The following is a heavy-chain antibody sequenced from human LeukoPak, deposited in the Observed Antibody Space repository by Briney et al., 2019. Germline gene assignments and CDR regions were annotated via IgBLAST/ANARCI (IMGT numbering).Heavy chain of an antibody. J-gene: IGHJ4*02. CDR2: IKQDGTDK. Sequence: GGSLRLSCEASGFTLSSYWMTWVRQAPGKGLEWVANIKQDGTDKYYGDSVKGRFTISRDNAKNSLYVQMNSLRAEDTAVYYCARLSGSGRYARLVDYWGQGTLVTVSS. D-gene: IGHD6-19*01. CDR3: ARLSGSGRYARLVDY. V-gene: IGHV3-7*01. CDR1: GFTLSSYW.